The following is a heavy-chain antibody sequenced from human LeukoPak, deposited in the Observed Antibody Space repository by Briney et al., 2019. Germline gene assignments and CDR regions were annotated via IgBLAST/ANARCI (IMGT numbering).Heavy chain of an antibody. Sequence: SETLSLTCGVDDGSFSSFYWTWIRQPPGKGLEWIGESDDYGNTNFNPSLKSRATISMDTSKKQVSLKLTSVSDADTAVYYCARCLRPGKDDALHVWGQGTMVTVSS. V-gene: IGHV4-34*01. CDR1: DGSFSSFY. J-gene: IGHJ3*01. CDR2: SDDYGNT. D-gene: IGHD6-25*01. CDR3: ARCLRPGKDDALHV.